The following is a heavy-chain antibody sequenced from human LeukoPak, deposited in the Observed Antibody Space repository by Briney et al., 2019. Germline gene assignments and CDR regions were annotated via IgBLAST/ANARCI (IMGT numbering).Heavy chain of an antibody. J-gene: IGHJ4*02. CDR3: ARLGDCGHDCYSHDY. Sequence: SETLSLTCIVSGGSISGYHWGWVRQPPGKGLEYISFIYYNGDTNYNPSLKSRVTMSVDTSKNQFSLKLSSVTGADTAVYYCARLGDCGHDCYSHDYWGQGTLVTVSS. CDR2: IYYNGDT. V-gene: IGHV4-59*08. D-gene: IGHD2-21*01. CDR1: GGSISGYH.